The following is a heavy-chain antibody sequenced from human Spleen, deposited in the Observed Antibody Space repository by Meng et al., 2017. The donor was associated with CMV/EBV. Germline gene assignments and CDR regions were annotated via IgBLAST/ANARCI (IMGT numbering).Heavy chain of an antibody. D-gene: IGHD1-26*01. CDR1: GYTFTGYY. CDR3: ASPRSVRATLVGYYYYYGMDV. Sequence: ASVKVSCKASGYTFTGYYMHWVRQAPGQGLEWMGWINPNSGGTNYAQKFQGRFTMTGDTSISTAYMELSRLRSDDTAVYYCASPRSVRATLVGYYYYYGMDVWGQGTTVTVSS. CDR2: INPNSGGT. J-gene: IGHJ6*02. V-gene: IGHV1-2*02.